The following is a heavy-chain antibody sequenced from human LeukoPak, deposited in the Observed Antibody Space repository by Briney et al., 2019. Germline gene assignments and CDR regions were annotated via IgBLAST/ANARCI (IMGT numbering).Heavy chain of an antibody. Sequence: GGSLRLSCAAPGFTFSSYAMSWVRQAPGKGLEWVSAISGSGGSTYYADSVKGRFTISRDNSKNTLYLQMNSLRAEDTAVYYCAKDRGGIVGATTVFDYWGQGTLVTVSS. CDR3: AKDRGGIVGATTVFDY. J-gene: IGHJ4*02. CDR2: ISGSGGST. V-gene: IGHV3-23*01. CDR1: GFTFSSYA. D-gene: IGHD1-26*01.